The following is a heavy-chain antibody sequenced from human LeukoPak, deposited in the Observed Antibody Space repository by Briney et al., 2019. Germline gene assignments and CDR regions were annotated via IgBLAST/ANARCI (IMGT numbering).Heavy chain of an antibody. Sequence: SETLSLTCTVSGGSISSYYWSWIRQPPGKGLEWIGYIYYSGSTNYNPSLKSRVTISVDMSKNQFSLKLSSVTAADTAVYYCARVLGSYCSGGSCPFDYWGQGTLVTVSS. CDR3: ARVLGSYCSGGSCPFDY. CDR2: IYYSGST. J-gene: IGHJ4*02. CDR1: GGSISSYY. V-gene: IGHV4-59*01. D-gene: IGHD2-15*01.